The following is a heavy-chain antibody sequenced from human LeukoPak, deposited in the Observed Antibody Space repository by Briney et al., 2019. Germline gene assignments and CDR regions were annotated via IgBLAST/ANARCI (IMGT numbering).Heavy chain of an antibody. CDR2: ISVSGGST. V-gene: IGHV3-23*01. Sequence: GSLRLSCAASGFTFSTYAMSWVRQAPGKGLEWVSTISVSGGSTYYADSVKGRFTISRDNSKNTLYLQMNSLRAEDTAVYYCARDAVPWEWELHVDYWGQGTLVTVSS. D-gene: IGHD1-26*01. CDR1: GFTFSTYA. J-gene: IGHJ4*02. CDR3: ARDAVPWEWELHVDY.